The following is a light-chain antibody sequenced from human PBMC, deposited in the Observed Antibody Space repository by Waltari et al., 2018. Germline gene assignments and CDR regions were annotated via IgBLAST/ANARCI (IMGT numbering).Light chain of an antibody. Sequence: QSALTQPATVSGSPTQSITTSCTRTSSDVGSYTLVSCYQHHPARAPKLMIFDVNKRPSGISNRFSGSKSGNTASLTISGLQAEDEADYYCCSYAGSSTFVFGGGTKLTVL. J-gene: IGLJ2*01. V-gene: IGLV2-23*02. CDR2: DVN. CDR3: CSYAGSSTFV. CDR1: SSDVGSYTL.